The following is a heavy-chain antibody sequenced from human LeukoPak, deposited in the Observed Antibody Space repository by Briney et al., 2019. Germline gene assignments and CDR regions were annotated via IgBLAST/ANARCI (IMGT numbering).Heavy chain of an antibody. CDR3: ARRHIIVAGPDYFGY. J-gene: IGHJ4*02. Sequence: SETLSLTCTVTGASITSNGYFWSWIRQPPGKGLEWIGNIYYNGDTYYKPSLKSRVTISVDTSKRQFSLRLNSVTAADTSVYYCARRHIIVAGPDYFGYWGLGTLVTVSS. CDR1: GASITSNGYF. CDR2: IYYNGDT. V-gene: IGHV4-39*01. D-gene: IGHD5-12*01.